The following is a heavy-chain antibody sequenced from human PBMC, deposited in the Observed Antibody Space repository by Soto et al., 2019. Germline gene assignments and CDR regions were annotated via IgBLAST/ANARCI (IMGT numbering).Heavy chain of an antibody. J-gene: IGHJ4*02. CDR1: GGSISSGDYY. CDR3: AREVYNWHYYFDY. Sequence: PSDTLSLTCTVSGGSISSGDYYWSWIRQPPGKGLEWIGYIYYSGSTYYNPSLKSRVTISVDTSKNQFSLKLSSVTAADTAVYYCAREVYNWHYYFDYWGQGTLVTVSS. CDR2: IYYSGST. V-gene: IGHV4-30-4*02. D-gene: IGHD1-7*01.